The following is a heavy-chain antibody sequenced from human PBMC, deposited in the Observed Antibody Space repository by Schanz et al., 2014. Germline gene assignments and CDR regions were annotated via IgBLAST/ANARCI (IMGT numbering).Heavy chain of an antibody. CDR3: VRDSFFAFDY. D-gene: IGHD3-3*01. CDR1: GFTFSSYS. J-gene: IGHJ4*03. V-gene: IGHV3-21*01. CDR2: ISTSGTYM. Sequence: EVQLVESGGGLVQPGGSLRLSCAASGFTFSSYSMNWVRQAPGRGLEWVSSISTSGTYMYIADSLKGRLTISRDDAKKSMYLQMNNLRAEDTAVYYCVRDSFFAFDYWGQGTMVTVSS.